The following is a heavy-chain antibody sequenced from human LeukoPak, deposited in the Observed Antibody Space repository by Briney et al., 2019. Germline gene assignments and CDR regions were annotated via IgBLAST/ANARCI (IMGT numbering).Heavy chain of an antibody. D-gene: IGHD3-10*01. CDR2: ISGSGGST. J-gene: IGHJ3*02. V-gene: IGHV3-23*01. CDR1: GFTFSSYA. Sequence: PGGSLRLSCAASGFTFSSYAMSWVRQAPGKGLEWVSAISGSGGSTYYADSVKGRFTISRDNAKNTLYRQMNSLRAEDTAVYYCALVRGVPGAFDIWGQGTMVTVSS. CDR3: ALVRGVPGAFDI.